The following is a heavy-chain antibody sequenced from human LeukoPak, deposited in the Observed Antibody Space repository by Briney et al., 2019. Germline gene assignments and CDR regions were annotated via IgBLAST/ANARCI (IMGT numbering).Heavy chain of an antibody. J-gene: IGHJ4*02. CDR3: ARDIRRLHYFDY. V-gene: IGHV3-11*04. D-gene: IGHD2-2*02. Sequence: KTGGSLRLSCAASGFTFSDYYMSWIRQAPGKGLEWVSYISSSGSTIYYADSVKGRFTISRDNAKNSLYLQMNSLRAEDTAVYYCARDIRRLHYFDYWGQGTLVTVSS. CDR2: ISSSGSTI. CDR1: GFTFSDYY.